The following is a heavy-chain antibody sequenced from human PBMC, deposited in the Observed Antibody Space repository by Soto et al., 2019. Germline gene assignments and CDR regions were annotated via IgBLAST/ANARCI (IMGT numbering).Heavy chain of an antibody. Sequence: GGSLRLSCAASGFTFSSYGMHWVRQAPGKGLEWVAVISYDGSNKYYADSVKGRFTISRDNSKNTLYLQMNSLRAEDTAVYYCAKPWATHRIVGATGDYWGQGTLVTVSS. V-gene: IGHV3-30*18. J-gene: IGHJ4*02. CDR2: ISYDGSNK. D-gene: IGHD1-26*01. CDR1: GFTFSSYG. CDR3: AKPWATHRIVGATGDY.